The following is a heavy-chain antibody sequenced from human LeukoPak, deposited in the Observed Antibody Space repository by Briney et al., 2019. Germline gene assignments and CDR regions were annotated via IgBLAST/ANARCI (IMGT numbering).Heavy chain of an antibody. CDR3: ARALTLYGSGSYYIGYYFDY. J-gene: IGHJ4*02. V-gene: IGHV1-69*04. Sequence: SVKVSCKASGGTFSSNVISWVRQAPGQGLEWMGRIIPIIGTPDYAQKFQGRVTITADKSTSTAYMELSSLRSEDTAVYYCARALTLYGSGSYYIGYYFDYWGQGTLVTVSS. D-gene: IGHD3-10*01. CDR2: IIPIIGTP. CDR1: GGTFSSNV.